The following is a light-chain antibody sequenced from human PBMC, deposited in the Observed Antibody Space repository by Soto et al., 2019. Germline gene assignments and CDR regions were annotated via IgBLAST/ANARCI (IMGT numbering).Light chain of an antibody. CDR3: SSYTSSSTRV. V-gene: IGLV2-14*01. CDR1: SSDVGDYNY. J-gene: IGLJ1*01. CDR2: DVS. Sequence: QSALTQPASVSGSPGQSITISCTGTSSDVGDYNYVSWYQQHPGKAPKLMIFDVSNRPSGVSNRFSGSKSGNTASLTISGPLAEGQAYYYCSSYTSSSTRVFGTGTKLTVL.